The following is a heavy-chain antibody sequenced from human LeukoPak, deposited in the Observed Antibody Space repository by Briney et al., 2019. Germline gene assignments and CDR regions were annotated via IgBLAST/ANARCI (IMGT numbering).Heavy chain of an antibody. J-gene: IGHJ4*02. CDR1: GFTFKSYA. D-gene: IGHD3-22*01. CDR2: ISSSGGGT. CDR3: AKVMIAFNAFDY. Sequence: GGSLRLSCAASGFTFKSYAMTWVRQAPGKGLEWVSTISSSGGGTFYADSVKGRFTISRDNSKNTLYLQMNSLTVEDTAVYYCAKVMIAFNAFDYWGQGTLVTVSS. V-gene: IGHV3-23*01.